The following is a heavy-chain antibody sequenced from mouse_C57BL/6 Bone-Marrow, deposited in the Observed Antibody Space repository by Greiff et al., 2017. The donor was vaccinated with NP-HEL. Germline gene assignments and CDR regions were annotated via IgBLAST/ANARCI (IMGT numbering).Heavy chain of an antibody. Sequence: EVKLMESGGDLVKPGGSLKLSCAASGFTFSSYGMSWVRQTPDKRLEWVATISSGGSYTYYPDSVKGRFTISRDNAKNTLYLQMSSLKSEDTAMYYCARHPPHYWGQGTSVTVSS. V-gene: IGHV5-6*01. CDR3: ARHPPHY. J-gene: IGHJ4*01. CDR1: GFTFSSYG. CDR2: ISSGGSYT.